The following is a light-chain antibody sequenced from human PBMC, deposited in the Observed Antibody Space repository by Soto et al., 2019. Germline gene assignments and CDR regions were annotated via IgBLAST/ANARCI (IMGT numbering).Light chain of an antibody. CDR2: DVS. CDR1: SGDIGDYNY. CDR3: CSYTRSGTLI. J-gene: IGLJ1*01. V-gene: IGLV2-14*01. Sequence: QSVLTQAASVSGSPGQSITISCVGTSGDIGDYNYVSWYQQHPGKVPKVIIYDVSNRPSGVSYRFSGTKSGNTASLTVSGLQAEDEADYYCCSYTRSGTLIFGTGTKSPS.